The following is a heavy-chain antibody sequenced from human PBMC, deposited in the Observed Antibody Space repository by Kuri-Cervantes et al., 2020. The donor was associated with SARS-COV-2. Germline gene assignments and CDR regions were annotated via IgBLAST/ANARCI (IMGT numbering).Heavy chain of an antibody. Sequence: ASVKVSCKASGYTFTSYGISWVRQAPGQELEWMGWISAYNGNTNYAQKFQGRVTMTTDTSTSTAYMELRSLRSDDTAVYYCARDAGYYDSSGYRYYFDYWGQGALVTVSS. CDR2: ISAYNGNT. V-gene: IGHV1-18*01. D-gene: IGHD3-22*01. J-gene: IGHJ4*02. CDR1: GYTFTSYG. CDR3: ARDAGYYDSSGYRYYFDY.